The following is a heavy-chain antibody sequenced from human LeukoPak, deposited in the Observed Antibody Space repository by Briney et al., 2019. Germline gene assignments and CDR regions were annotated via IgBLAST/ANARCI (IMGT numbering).Heavy chain of an antibody. CDR1: GGTFSSYA. J-gene: IGHJ4*02. CDR3: ARGRDGYSFVDY. Sequence: GASVKVSCKASGGTFSSYAISWVRQAPGQWLEWMGGIIPIFGTANYAQKFQGRVTITADESTSTAYMELSSLRSEDTAVYYCARGRDGYSFVDYWGQGTLVTVSS. D-gene: IGHD5-24*01. CDR2: IIPIFGTA. V-gene: IGHV1-69*13.